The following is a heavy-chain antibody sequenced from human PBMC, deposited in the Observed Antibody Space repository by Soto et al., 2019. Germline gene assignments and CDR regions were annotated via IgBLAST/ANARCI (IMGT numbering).Heavy chain of an antibody. J-gene: IGHJ4*02. CDR2: TYHRDST. D-gene: IGHD3-16*02. CDR1: GVSISSYF. V-gene: IGHV4-59*01. CDR3: ARIGGYHGTLDY. Sequence: SETLSLTCSVSGVSISSYFWSWIRQPPGRGLEWIGYTYHRDSTNYSPSLKSRVAISLDTSENQFSLKVNSVTAADTAVYYCARIGGYHGTLDYWGQGTLVPVYS.